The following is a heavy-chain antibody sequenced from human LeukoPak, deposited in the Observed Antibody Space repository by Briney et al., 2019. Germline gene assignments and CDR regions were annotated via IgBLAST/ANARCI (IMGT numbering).Heavy chain of an antibody. CDR2: INPNSGGT. CDR1: GYTFTGYY. D-gene: IGHD1-26*01. Sequence: ASVKVSRKASGYTFTGYYMHWVRQAPGQGLEWMGWINPNSGGTNYAQKFQGRVTMTRDTSISTAYMELSRLRSDDTAVYYCARSGSYYASFDIWGQGTMVTVSS. V-gene: IGHV1-2*02. CDR3: ARSGSYYASFDI. J-gene: IGHJ3*02.